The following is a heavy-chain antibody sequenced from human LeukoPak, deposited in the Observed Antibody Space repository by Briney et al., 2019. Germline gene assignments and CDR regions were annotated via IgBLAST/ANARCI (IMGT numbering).Heavy chain of an antibody. D-gene: IGHD6-6*01. Sequence: SETLSLTCSVSGGSISNYYWSWIRQPPGKGLEWIGYIYTSGSTYYNPSLRSRVTISVDSSKNQFSLKLNSVTAADTAVHYCASSSIAARLSYSYFYRDVWGKGTTVTVSS. CDR1: GGSISNYY. V-gene: IGHV4-4*09. CDR3: ASSSIAARLSYSYFYRDV. CDR2: IYTSGST. J-gene: IGHJ6*03.